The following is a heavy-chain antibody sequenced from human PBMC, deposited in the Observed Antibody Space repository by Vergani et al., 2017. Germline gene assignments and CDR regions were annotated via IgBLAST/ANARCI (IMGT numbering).Heavy chain of an antibody. V-gene: IGHV3-73*01. Sequence: EVQLVESGGGLVQPGGSLKLSCAASGFTFSGSAMHWVRQASGKGLEWVGRIRSKANSYATTYAASVKGRFTISRDDSKNTAYLQMNSLRAEDTAVYYCAKAHDYYDFWSGYHHWGQGTLVTVSS. CDR3: AKAHDYYDFWSGYHH. D-gene: IGHD3-3*01. CDR2: IRSKANSYAT. CDR1: GFTFSGSA. J-gene: IGHJ4*02.